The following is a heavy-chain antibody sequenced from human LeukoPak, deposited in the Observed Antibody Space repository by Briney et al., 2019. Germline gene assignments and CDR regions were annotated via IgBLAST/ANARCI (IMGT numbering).Heavy chain of an antibody. J-gene: IGHJ5*02. Sequence: GGSLRLSCAASGFTFSSYAMSWVRQAPGKGLEWVSAISGSGGSTYYADSVKGRFTIPRDNSKNTLYLQMNSLRAEDTAVYYCAKDPVSDSSGYYHWGQGTLVTVSS. D-gene: IGHD3-22*01. CDR3: AKDPVSDSSGYYH. CDR1: GFTFSSYA. V-gene: IGHV3-23*01. CDR2: ISGSGGST.